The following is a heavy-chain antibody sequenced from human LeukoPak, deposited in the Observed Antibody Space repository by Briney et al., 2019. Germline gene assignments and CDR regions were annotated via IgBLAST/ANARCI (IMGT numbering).Heavy chain of an antibody. V-gene: IGHV1-69*13. CDR3: ARGERLYYYESRKFDP. D-gene: IGHD3-22*01. Sequence: ASVKVSCKASGGTFSSYAISWVRQAPGQGLEWMGGIIPIFGTANYAQKFQGRVTITADESTSTAYMELSSLRSEDTAVYYRARGERLYYYESRKFDPWGQGTLVTVSS. CDR1: GGTFSSYA. CDR2: IIPIFGTA. J-gene: IGHJ5*02.